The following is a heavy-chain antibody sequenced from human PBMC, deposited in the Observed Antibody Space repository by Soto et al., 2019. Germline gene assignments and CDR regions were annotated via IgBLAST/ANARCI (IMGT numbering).Heavy chain of an antibody. CDR1: GGTFSSYA. Sequence: SVKVSCKASGGTFSSYAISRVRQAPGQGLEWMGGIIPIFGTANYAQKFQGRVTITADKSTSTAYMELSSLRSEDTAVYYCARAENYVLRYFDWSYLFDYWGQGTLVTVSS. CDR3: ARAENYVLRYFDWSYLFDY. D-gene: IGHD3-9*01. V-gene: IGHV1-69*06. CDR2: IIPIFGTA. J-gene: IGHJ4*02.